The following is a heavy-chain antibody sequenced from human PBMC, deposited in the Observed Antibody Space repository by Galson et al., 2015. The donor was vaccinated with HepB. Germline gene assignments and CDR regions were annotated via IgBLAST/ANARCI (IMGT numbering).Heavy chain of an antibody. CDR1: GGSISSYY. Sequence: SETLSLTCTVSGGSISSYYWSWIRQPPGKGLEWIGYIYYSGSTNYNPSLKSRVTISVDTSKNQFSLKLSSVTAADTAVYYCARGEYCSSTSCYRGHHFDYWGQGTLVTVSS. D-gene: IGHD2-2*01. CDR2: IYYSGST. J-gene: IGHJ4*02. V-gene: IGHV4-59*01. CDR3: ARGEYCSSTSCYRGHHFDY.